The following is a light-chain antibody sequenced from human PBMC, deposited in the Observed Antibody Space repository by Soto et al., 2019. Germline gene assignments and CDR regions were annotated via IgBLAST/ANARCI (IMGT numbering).Light chain of an antibody. J-gene: IGKJ2*01. CDR3: QQGHNWPLT. Sequence: ELVMTQSQATLSVSPGERATLSCRASQSISTELACYQQKPGQPPRLLIYSASTLATGVPARFTGSGSGSEFTLTISVLQSEDFAVYYCQQGHNWPLTFGHGTRLEI. CDR1: QSISTE. CDR2: SAS. V-gene: IGKV3-15*01.